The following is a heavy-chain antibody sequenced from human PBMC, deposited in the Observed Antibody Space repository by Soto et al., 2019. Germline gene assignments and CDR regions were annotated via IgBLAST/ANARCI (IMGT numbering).Heavy chain of an antibody. CDR2: IIPIFGTA. CDR1: GGTFSSYS. D-gene: IGHD1-26*01. CDR3: ARDGGRHSGGIDY. J-gene: IGHJ4*02. V-gene: IGHV1-69*01. Sequence: QVQLVQSGAEVKKPGSSVKVSCKASGGTFSSYSINWVRQAPGQGLEWMGEIIPIFGTANYAQKFQGRVTITTDESTSTAYMELSSLRSEDTAVYYCARDGGRHSGGIDYWGQGPLVTVSS.